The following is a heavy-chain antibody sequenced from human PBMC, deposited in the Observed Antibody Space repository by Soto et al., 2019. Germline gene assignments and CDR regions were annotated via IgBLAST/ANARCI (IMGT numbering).Heavy chain of an antibody. CDR2: IYYSGST. CDR3: ARIPGLTHSRRDY. V-gene: IGHV4-39*01. Sequence: LSLTCSVSGGSISSPTYYWGWSRQPPGKGLEWIGRIYYSGSTYYSPSLKSRVTISVDTSKNQFSLKVSSVTAADTAVYYCARIPGLTHSRRDYWGQRTLVTV. CDR1: GGSISSPTYY. J-gene: IGHJ4*02.